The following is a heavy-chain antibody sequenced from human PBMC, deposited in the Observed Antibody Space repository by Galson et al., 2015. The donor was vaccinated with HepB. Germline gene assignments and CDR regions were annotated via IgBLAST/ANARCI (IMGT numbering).Heavy chain of an antibody. CDR3: ARDRGVGATYYYYYGMDV. CDR1: GFTFSSYE. Sequence: SLRLSCAASGFTFSSYEMNWVRQAPGKGLEWVSYISSSGSTIYYADSVKGRFTISRDNAKNSLYLQMNSLRAEDTAVYYCARDRGVGATYYYYYGMDVWGQGTTVTVSS. J-gene: IGHJ6*02. CDR2: ISSSGSTI. V-gene: IGHV3-48*03. D-gene: IGHD1-26*01.